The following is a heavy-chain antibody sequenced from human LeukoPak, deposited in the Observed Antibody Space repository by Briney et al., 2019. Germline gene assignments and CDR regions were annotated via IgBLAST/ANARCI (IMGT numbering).Heavy chain of an antibody. CDR3: ARDTTVASGMQF. CDR2: VVTTTT. D-gene: IGHD6-19*01. Sequence: PSETLSLTCTVSGGSISTYSWTWVRQSPGKGLEWIGSVVTTTTKYSPALRSRVAISVDTSKNQFSLRLESVTTADTAVYYCARDTTVASGMQFWGQGALVTVS. V-gene: IGHV4-4*07. J-gene: IGHJ4*02. CDR1: GGSISTYS.